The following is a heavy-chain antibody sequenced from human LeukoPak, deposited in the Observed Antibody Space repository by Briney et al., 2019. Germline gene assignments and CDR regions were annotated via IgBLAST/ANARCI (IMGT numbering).Heavy chain of an antibody. Sequence: GRSLRLSCTASGFTFCDYAMSWVRQAPGKGLEWVGFIRSKAYGGTTEYAASVKGRFTISRDDSKSIAYLQMNSLKTEDTAVYYCTRGRPIVVVPAANNFDYWGQGTLVTVSS. D-gene: IGHD2-2*01. V-gene: IGHV3-49*04. CDR1: GFTFCDYA. CDR3: TRGRPIVVVPAANNFDY. J-gene: IGHJ4*02. CDR2: IRSKAYGGTT.